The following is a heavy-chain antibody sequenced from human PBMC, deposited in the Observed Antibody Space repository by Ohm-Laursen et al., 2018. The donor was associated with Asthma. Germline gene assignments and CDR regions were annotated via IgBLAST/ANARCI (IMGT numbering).Heavy chain of an antibody. CDR1: GFTFSSYA. D-gene: IGHD4-11*01. CDR3: AKFGRDYRSHGMDV. J-gene: IGHJ6*02. Sequence: SLRLSCAASGFTFSSYAMTWVRQAPGKGPEWVAHIKEDGSEESYLASVKGRFTISRDNAKNSLYLRMNSLRAEDTAVYYCAKFGRDYRSHGMDVWGQGTTVTISS. CDR2: IKEDGSEE. V-gene: IGHV3-7*05.